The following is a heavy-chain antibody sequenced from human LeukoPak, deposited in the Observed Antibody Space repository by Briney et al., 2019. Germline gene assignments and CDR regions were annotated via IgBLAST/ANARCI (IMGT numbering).Heavy chain of an antibody. CDR1: GYSFTSRW. J-gene: IGHJ4*02. V-gene: IGHV5-10-1*01. Sequence: GESRKISGQASGYSFTSRWIGGVRQVPGKGLEWMGFIDPSDSYTLYNPSFEGHVVMSIDRSIRSAFLQWSSLKASDTAIYYCARRASGSGPFLENWGQGSLVTVSS. CDR2: IDPSDSYT. CDR3: ARRASGSGPFLEN. D-gene: IGHD3-10*01.